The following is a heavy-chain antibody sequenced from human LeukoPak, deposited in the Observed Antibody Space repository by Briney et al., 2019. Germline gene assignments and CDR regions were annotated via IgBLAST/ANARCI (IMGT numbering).Heavy chain of an antibody. CDR3: ARARGRYFDWLDY. Sequence: ASVKVSCKASGYTFTGYYMHWVRQAPGQGLEWMGWINPYSGGTNYAQKFQGRVTMTRDTSISTAYMELSRLRSDDTAVYYCARARGRYFDWLDYWGQGTLVTVSS. D-gene: IGHD3-9*01. J-gene: IGHJ4*02. CDR1: GYTFTGYY. V-gene: IGHV1-2*02. CDR2: INPYSGGT.